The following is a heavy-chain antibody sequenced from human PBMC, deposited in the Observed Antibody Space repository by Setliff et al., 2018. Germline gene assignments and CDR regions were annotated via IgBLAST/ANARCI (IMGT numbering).Heavy chain of an antibody. CDR1: GYSFSNHV. CDR3: ARDSAAATSNYYYYYYYMDV. Sequence: ASVKVSCKASGYSFSNHVIHWVRQAPGQRLEWMGWINADNGNTKYSQKFHGRVTLNRDTSASTAYMDLSSLRSEDTAVYYCARDSAAATSNYYYYYYYMDVWGKGTTVTVSS. V-gene: IGHV1-3*01. D-gene: IGHD2-2*01. CDR2: INADNGNT. J-gene: IGHJ6*03.